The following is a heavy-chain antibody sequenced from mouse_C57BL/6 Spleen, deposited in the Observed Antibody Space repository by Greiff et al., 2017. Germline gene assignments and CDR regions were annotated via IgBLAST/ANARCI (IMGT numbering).Heavy chain of an antibody. V-gene: IGHV3-6*01. CDR1: GYSITSGYY. CDR3: AKAPIYYYGSSYDYYAMDY. D-gene: IGHD1-1*01. J-gene: IGHJ4*01. Sequence: EVKLVESGPGLVKPSQSLSLTCSVTGYSITSGYYWNWIRQFPGNKLEWMGYISYDGSNNYNPSLKNRISITRDTSKNQFFLKLNSVTTEDTATYYCAKAPIYYYGSSYDYYAMDYWGQGTSVTVSS. CDR2: ISYDGSN.